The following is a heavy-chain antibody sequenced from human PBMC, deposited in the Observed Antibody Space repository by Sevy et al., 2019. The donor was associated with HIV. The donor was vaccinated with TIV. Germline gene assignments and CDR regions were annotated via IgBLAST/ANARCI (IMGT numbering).Heavy chain of an antibody. D-gene: IGHD2-2*01. CDR2: IYSGGST. CDR1: GFTVSSNY. V-gene: IGHV3-53*01. Sequence: GGCLRLSCAASGFTVSSNYMSWVRQAPGKGLEWVSVIYSGGSTYYADSVKGRFTISRDNSKNTLYLQMNSLRAEDTAVYYCARRILPAGAFDIWGQGTMVTVSS. CDR3: ARRILPAGAFDI. J-gene: IGHJ3*02.